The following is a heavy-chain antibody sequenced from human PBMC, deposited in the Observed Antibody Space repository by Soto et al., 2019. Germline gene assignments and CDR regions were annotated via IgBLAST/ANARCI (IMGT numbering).Heavy chain of an antibody. Sequence: LRLSCAASGFTFSNAWMNWVRQAPGKGLEWVGRIKRKIEGETTEYAAPVNGRFTISRDDSRNTLYVQMNSLKTEDTAIYYCTTDLPSSYGQTHDYLGQGTQVTVSS. CDR2: IKRKIEGETT. V-gene: IGHV3-15*01. D-gene: IGHD3-16*01. CDR1: GFTFSNAW. J-gene: IGHJ4*02. CDR3: TTDLPSSYGQTHDY.